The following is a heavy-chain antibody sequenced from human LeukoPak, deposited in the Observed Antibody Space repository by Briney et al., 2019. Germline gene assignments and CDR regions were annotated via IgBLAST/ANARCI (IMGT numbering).Heavy chain of an antibody. CDR2: IYSDGGT. CDR1: GFTVNNNY. J-gene: IGHJ3*02. V-gene: IGHV3-53*01. D-gene: IGHD4-23*01. Sequence: GGSLRLSCAASGFTVNNNYMSWVRQAPGKGLEWVSVIYSDGGTFYADSVKGRFTISRDNSKNTLYLQMDSLRAEDTAVYYCARDGPELDYGGNNAFDIWGQGTMVTVSS. CDR3: ARDGPELDYGGNNAFDI.